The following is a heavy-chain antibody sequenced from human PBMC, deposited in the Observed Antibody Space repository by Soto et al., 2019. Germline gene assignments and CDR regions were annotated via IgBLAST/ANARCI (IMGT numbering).Heavy chain of an antibody. D-gene: IGHD4-4*01. V-gene: IGHV3-23*01. CDR1: GFTFSSYA. J-gene: IGHJ4*02. CDR3: AKDLKVTTGFAPFNY. Sequence: PGGSLRLSCAASGFTFSSYAMSWVRQAPGKGLEWVSAISGSGGSTYYADSVKGRFTISRDNSKNTLYLQMNSLRAEDTAVYYCAKDLKVTTGFAPFNYWGQGTLVTVSS. CDR2: ISGSGGST.